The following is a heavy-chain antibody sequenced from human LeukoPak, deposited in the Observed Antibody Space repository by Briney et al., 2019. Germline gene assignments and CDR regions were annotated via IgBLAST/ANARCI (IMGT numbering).Heavy chain of an antibody. Sequence: PSETLSLTCAVYGGSFSGYYWSWIRQPPGKGLEWIGEINHSGSTNYNPTLKSRVTISVDTSKNQFSLKLSSVTAADTAVYYCARGKRYSYGYGGPHDAFDIWGQGTMVTVSS. V-gene: IGHV4-34*01. J-gene: IGHJ3*02. CDR2: INHSGST. D-gene: IGHD5-18*01. CDR3: ARGKRYSYGYGGPHDAFDI. CDR1: GGSFSGYY.